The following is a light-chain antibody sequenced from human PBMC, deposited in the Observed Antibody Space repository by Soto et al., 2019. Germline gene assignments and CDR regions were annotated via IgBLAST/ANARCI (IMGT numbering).Light chain of an antibody. CDR1: QSVLYSSNNKNY. J-gene: IGKJ1*01. CDR2: WAS. CDR3: QQYYITPQT. V-gene: IGKV4-1*01. Sequence: DIVMTQSPDSLAVSLGERATINCKSSQSVLYSSNNKNYLAWYQQKPGQPPKLLIYWASTRESGVPDRLSGSGSGTDFTLTISSLQAEDAAVYYCQQYYITPQTFGQGTKVEIK.